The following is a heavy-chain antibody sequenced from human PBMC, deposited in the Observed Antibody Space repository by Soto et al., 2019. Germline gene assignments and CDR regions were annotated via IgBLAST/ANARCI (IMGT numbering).Heavy chain of an antibody. V-gene: IGHV2-5*02. Sequence: QITLKESGPTLVKPTQTLTLTCTFSGFSLSTSGVGVGWIRQPPGKALEWLALIYWDDDKRYSPSLKTRLSITKDTSKKQVVVTMTNMDPVDTATYYCARQVRYCSGNGCPNLFDPWGLGTLVTVSS. CDR2: IYWDDDK. J-gene: IGHJ5*02. CDR1: GFSLSTSGVG. D-gene: IGHD2-15*01. CDR3: ARQVRYCSGNGCPNLFDP.